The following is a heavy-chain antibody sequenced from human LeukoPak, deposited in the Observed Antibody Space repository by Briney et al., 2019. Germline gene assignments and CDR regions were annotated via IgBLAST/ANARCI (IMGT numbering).Heavy chain of an antibody. CDR2: INPNSGGT. CDR3: ARDQELDY. CDR1: GGTFSSYA. Sequence: ASVKVSCKASGGTFSSYAISWVRQAPGQGLEWMGWINPNSGGTNYAQKFQGRVTMTRDTSISTGYMELSRLRSDDTAVYYCARDQELDYWGQGTLVTVSS. D-gene: IGHD1-26*01. J-gene: IGHJ4*02. V-gene: IGHV1-2*02.